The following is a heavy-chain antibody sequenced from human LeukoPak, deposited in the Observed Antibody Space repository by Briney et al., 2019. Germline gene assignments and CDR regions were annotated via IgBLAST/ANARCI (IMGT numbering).Heavy chain of an antibody. CDR3: AKDFVVVPGNVNYFDY. Sequence: GGSLRLSCAASGFTFSNYAMSWVRQAPGKGLEWVSAISGSGDNTYYADSVKGRFTVSRDNSKNTLYVQMKSLRAEDTAAYYCAKDFVVVPGNVNYFDYWGQGTLVTVSS. CDR2: ISGSGDNT. V-gene: IGHV3-23*01. CDR1: GFTFSNYA. D-gene: IGHD2-21*02. J-gene: IGHJ4*02.